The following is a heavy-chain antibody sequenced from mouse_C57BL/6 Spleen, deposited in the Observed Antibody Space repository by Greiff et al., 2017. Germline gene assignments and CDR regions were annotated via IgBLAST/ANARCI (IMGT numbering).Heavy chain of an antibody. V-gene: IGHV7-3*01. J-gene: IGHJ4*01. CDR1: GFTFTDYY. CDR2: IRNKANGYTT. Sequence: EVKLMESGGGLVQPGGSLSLSCAASGFTFTDYYMSWVRQPPGKALEWLGFIRNKANGYTTESSASVKGRFTISSDNSQSILYLQMNALRAEDSATYYCARRGDGAMDYWGQGTSVTVSS. CDR3: ARRGDGAMDY.